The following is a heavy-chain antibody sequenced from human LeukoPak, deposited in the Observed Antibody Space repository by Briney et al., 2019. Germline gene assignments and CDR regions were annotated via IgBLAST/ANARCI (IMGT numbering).Heavy chain of an antibody. D-gene: IGHD1-14*01. CDR2: IYYSGST. CDR3: ARDISGVAAFDI. CDR1: GGSISSYY. V-gene: IGHV4-59*12. J-gene: IGHJ3*02. Sequence: PSETLSLTCTVSGGSISSYYWSWIRQPPGRGLEWIGYIYYSGSTNYNPSLKSQVTISVDTSKNQFSLKLSSVTAADTAVYYCARDISGVAAFDIWGQGTMVTVSS.